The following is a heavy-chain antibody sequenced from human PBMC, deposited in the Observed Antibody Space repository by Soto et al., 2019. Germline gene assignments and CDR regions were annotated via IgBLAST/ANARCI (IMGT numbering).Heavy chain of an antibody. J-gene: IGHJ4*02. CDR1: GGSISRYY. D-gene: IGHD3-22*01. Sequence: SETLSLTCTVSGGSISRYYWSWIRQPPGKGLEWIGYIYYSGSTIYNPSLKSRVTISVDTSKNQFSLKLSSVTAADTAVYYCARARYDSSGYYYFDYWGQGTLVTVSS. CDR2: IYYSGST. CDR3: ARARYDSSGYYYFDY. V-gene: IGHV4-59*01.